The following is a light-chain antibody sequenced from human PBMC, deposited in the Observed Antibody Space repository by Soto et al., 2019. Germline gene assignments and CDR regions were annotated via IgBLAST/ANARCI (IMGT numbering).Light chain of an antibody. CDR2: EVN. CDR1: SSDVGGFNY. J-gene: IGLJ3*02. CDR3: SSYTSSSTAL. Sequence: QSVLTQPASVSGSPGQSITISCTGTSSDVGGFNYVSWYQQRPGEAPKLMIYEVNNRPSGVSDRFSGSKSGNTASLTISGLQAQDEANYYCSSYTSSSTALFGVGTKLTVL. V-gene: IGLV2-14*03.